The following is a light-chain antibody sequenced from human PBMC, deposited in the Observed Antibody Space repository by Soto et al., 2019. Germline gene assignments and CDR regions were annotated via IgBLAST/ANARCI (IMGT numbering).Light chain of an antibody. CDR1: QGISTY. Sequence: AIQLTQSPSSLSASVGDRVTIACRASQGISTYLAWYQQKPGQAPRLLIYDASSRATGIPDRFSGGGSGTDFTLTISRLEPEDFAVYYCQQFSSYPLTFGGGTKVEIK. CDR2: DAS. V-gene: IGKV1-13*02. J-gene: IGKJ4*01. CDR3: QQFSSYPLT.